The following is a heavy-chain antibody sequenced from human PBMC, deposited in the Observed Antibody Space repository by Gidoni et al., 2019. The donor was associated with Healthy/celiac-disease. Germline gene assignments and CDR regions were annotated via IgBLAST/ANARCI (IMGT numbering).Heavy chain of an antibody. Sequence: EVPLLESVGGLVQPGWCLRLSCAASVFSFSGSAMSWVRQAPGKGLEWVSAISGSRGSTYYTDSVKGRFTISRDNSKNTLYLQMNSLRAEDTAVYYCAKESGYDYFDYWGQGTLVTVSS. CDR3: AKESGYDYFDY. D-gene: IGHD5-12*01. CDR1: VFSFSGSA. CDR2: ISGSRGST. J-gene: IGHJ4*02. V-gene: IGHV3-23*01.